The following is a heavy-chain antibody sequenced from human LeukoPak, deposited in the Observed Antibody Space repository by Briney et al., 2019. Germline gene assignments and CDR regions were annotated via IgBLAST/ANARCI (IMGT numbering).Heavy chain of an antibody. V-gene: IGHV1-69*04. CDR2: IIPILGIA. Sequence: GASVKVSCKASGGTFSSYAISWVRQAPGQGLEWMGRIIPILGIANYAQKFQGRVTITADKSTSTAYMELSSLRSEDTAVYYCARDSRPLTTVVIPWAFDIWGQGTMVTVSS. D-gene: IGHD4-23*01. J-gene: IGHJ3*02. CDR3: ARDSRPLTTVVIPWAFDI. CDR1: GGTFSSYA.